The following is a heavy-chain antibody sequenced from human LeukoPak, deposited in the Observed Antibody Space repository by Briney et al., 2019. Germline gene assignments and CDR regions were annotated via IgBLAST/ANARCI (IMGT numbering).Heavy chain of an antibody. CDR1: GYTFTGYY. D-gene: IGHD1-26*01. J-gene: IGHJ6*03. CDR2: INPNSGGT. CDR3: AKRSGSYLLPHYYYYYMDV. Sequence: ASVKVSCKASGYTFTGYYMHWVRQAPGQGLEWMGWINPNSGGTNYAQKFQGRVTMTRDTSISTAYMELSRLRSDDTAVYYCAKRSGSYLLPHYYYYYMDVWGKGTTVTISS. V-gene: IGHV1-2*02.